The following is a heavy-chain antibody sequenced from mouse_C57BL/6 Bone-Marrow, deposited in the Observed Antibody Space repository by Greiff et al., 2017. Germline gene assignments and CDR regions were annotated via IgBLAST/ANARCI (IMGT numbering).Heavy chain of an antibody. Sequence: EVMLVESGGGLVKPGGSLKLSCAASGFTFSSYAMSWVRQTPEKRLEWVATISDGGSYTYYPDNVKGRFTISRDNAKNNLYLQMSHLKSEDTARYYCAGNGYYHLLDYWGQGTTLTVSS. D-gene: IGHD2-3*01. CDR2: ISDGGSYT. V-gene: IGHV5-4*03. J-gene: IGHJ2*01. CDR1: GFTFSSYA. CDR3: AGNGYYHLLDY.